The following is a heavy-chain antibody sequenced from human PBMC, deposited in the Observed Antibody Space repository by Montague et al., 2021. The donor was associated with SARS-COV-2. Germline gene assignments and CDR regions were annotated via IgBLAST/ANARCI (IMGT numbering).Heavy chain of an antibody. CDR2: IYYSGST. D-gene: IGHD3-3*01. CDR1: GGSISSSSYY. J-gene: IGHJ4*02. CDR3: ARQRGQSSIFGVVIQYYFDY. Sequence: SERLDLTCTVSGGSISSSSYYWGWIRQPPGKGLEWIGSIYYSGSTYYNPSLKSRVTISVDTSKNQFSLKLSSVTAADTAVYYCARQRGQSSIFGVVIQYYFDYWGQGTLVTVSS. V-gene: IGHV4-39*01.